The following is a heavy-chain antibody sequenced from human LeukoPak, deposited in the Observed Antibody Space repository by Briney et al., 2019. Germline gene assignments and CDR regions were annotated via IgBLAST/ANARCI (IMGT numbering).Heavy chain of an antibody. CDR1: GGSISSSSYY. Sequence: SETLSLTCTVSGGSISSSSYYWGWIRQPPGKGLEWIGSIYYSGSTYYNPSLKSRVTISVDTSKNQFSLKLSSVTAADTAVYYCARQGKSTGTTVASFWFDPWGQGTLVTVSS. D-gene: IGHD1-1*01. V-gene: IGHV4-39*01. CDR3: ARQGKSTGTTVASFWFDP. J-gene: IGHJ5*02. CDR2: IYYSGST.